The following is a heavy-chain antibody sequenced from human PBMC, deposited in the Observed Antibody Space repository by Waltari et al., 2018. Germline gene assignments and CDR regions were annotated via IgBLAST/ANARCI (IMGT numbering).Heavy chain of an antibody. V-gene: IGHV1-69*02. J-gene: IGHJ6*02. CDR3: AAYVENYYGMDV. CDR1: GGTFSSYT. Sequence: QVQLVQSGAEVKKPGSSVKVSCTASGGTFSSYTISWVQQAPGQGLEWMGRIIPILGIANNAQKFQGRVTITADKSTSTAYMELSSLRSEDTAVYYCAAYVENYYGMDVWGQGTTVTVSS. D-gene: IGHD3-16*01. CDR2: IIPILGIA.